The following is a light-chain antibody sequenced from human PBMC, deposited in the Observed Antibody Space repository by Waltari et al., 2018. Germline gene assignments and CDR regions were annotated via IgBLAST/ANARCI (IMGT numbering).Light chain of an antibody. CDR3: QKYNSAPVT. J-gene: IGKJ3*01. CDR2: GAS. Sequence: ELVLTQSPVTLSLSPGERATLSCRARQSGNDIYLAWYQQKVGQPPRLLIYGASSRAPGIPDRFSGSGSGTDFTLTISRLEPEDFATYYCQKYNSAPVTFGPGTKVDIK. V-gene: IGKV3-20*01. CDR1: QSGNDIY.